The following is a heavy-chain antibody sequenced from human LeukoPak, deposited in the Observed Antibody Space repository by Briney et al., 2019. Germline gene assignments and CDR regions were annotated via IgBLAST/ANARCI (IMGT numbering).Heavy chain of an antibody. CDR2: IYPGDSDT. CDR3: ARLDNLILPLDCTNGVCPVAFDI. V-gene: IGHV5-51*01. CDR1: GYSFTSYW. Sequence: GESLKISCKGSGYSFTSYWIGWVRQMPGKGLEWMGIIYPGDSDTRYSPSFQGQVTISADKSISTAYLQWSSLKASDTAMYYCARLDNLILPLDCTNGVCPVAFDIWGQGTMVTVSS. J-gene: IGHJ3*02. D-gene: IGHD2-8*01.